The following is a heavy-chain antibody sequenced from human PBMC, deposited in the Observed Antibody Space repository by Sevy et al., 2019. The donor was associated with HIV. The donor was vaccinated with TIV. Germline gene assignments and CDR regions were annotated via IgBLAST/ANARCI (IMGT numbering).Heavy chain of an antibody. CDR2: IFSSGST. D-gene: IGHD6-19*01. J-gene: IGHJ4*02. V-gene: IGHV3-66*02. Sequence: GGSLRLSCVISGFTVNDKYIIWVRQAPGKGLEWDSVIFSSGSTYYEDSAKGRFTISRDNSKNTVDLQMNSVRAEDTAVYYCVSLFLSYRSGWSYFDYWGQGTLVTVSS. CDR3: VSLFLSYRSGWSYFDY. CDR1: GFTVNDKY.